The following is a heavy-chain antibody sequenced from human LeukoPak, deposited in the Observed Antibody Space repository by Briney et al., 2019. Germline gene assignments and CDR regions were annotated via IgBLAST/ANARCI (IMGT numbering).Heavy chain of an antibody. CDR2: IKGDGSVQ. Sequence: GGSLRLSCVASGFTFSTSWMNWVRQAPGKGLEWVANIKGDGSVQSYVDSVKGRFTISRDNAKNSLYLQMNSLRAEDTAVYYCARGYSSVMTWGQGTLVTVSS. CDR3: ARGYSSVMT. J-gene: IGHJ5*02. D-gene: IGHD6-19*01. CDR1: GFTFSTSW. V-gene: IGHV3-7*04.